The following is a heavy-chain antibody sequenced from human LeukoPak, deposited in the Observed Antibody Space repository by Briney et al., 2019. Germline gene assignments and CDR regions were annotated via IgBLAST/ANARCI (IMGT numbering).Heavy chain of an antibody. CDR1: GFPFSEYS. CDR3: ARGPYDYGEYIDY. V-gene: IGHV3-69-1*01. J-gene: IGHJ4*02. CDR2: IDSSSTI. D-gene: IGHD4-17*01. Sequence: GGSLRLSCAASGFPFSEYSMNWVRQAPGKGLEWVSYIDSSSTIYYADSVKGRFTISRDNAKNSLYLQLNSLRAENTAVYYCARGPYDYGEYIDYWGQGTLVTVSS.